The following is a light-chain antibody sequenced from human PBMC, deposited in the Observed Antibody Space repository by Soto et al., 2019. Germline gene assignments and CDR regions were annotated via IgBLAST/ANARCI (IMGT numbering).Light chain of an antibody. Sequence: DIQMTQSPSSLSASVGDRVNITCRASQSISNYLNWYQQKPGKAPKLLIYAASSLQSGVPSRFSGSGSGTDFTLTISSLQPEDFATYYCHQSYRTPQELTFGGGTKVEI. V-gene: IGKV1-39*01. J-gene: IGKJ4*01. CDR2: AAS. CDR1: QSISNY. CDR3: HQSYRTPQELT.